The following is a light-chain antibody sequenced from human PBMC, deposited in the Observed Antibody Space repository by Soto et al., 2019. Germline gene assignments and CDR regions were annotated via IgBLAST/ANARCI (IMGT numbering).Light chain of an antibody. V-gene: IGKV1-9*01. Sequence: IQLTQSPSPLSASVGDRVTITCRASQGINNFFAWSQQKPGSAPKLLIYAASTLQSGVPSRFSGSGSGTDFTLTISSLQPEDFATYYCQQLESYPSTFGGGTKVDI. CDR3: QQLESYPST. CDR1: QGINNF. J-gene: IGKJ4*01. CDR2: AAS.